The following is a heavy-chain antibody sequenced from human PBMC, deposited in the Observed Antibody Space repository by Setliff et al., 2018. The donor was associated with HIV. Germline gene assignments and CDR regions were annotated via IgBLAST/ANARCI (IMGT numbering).Heavy chain of an antibody. CDR1: GFDFSAFS. V-gene: IGHV3-48*01. CDR3: ARYGSGRKYRDPFDN. D-gene: IGHD3-10*01. Sequence: LRLSCAASGFDFSAFSMNWVRQAPGKGLEWISHISGRSDLIYYADSVKGRFTISRDNVKNSLYLQMNSLRAEDTAVYYCARYGSGRKYRDPFDNWGPGTLVTVSS. J-gene: IGHJ4*02. CDR2: ISGRSDLI.